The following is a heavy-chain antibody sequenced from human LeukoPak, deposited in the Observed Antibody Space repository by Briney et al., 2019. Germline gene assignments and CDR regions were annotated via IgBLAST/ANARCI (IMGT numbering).Heavy chain of an antibody. D-gene: IGHD2-2*01. V-gene: IGHV4-61*02. CDR3: ARSRYCSSTSCPSYRFDY. CDR2: IYTSGST. J-gene: IGHJ4*02. Sequence: SETLSLTCSVSGASISDGDYTWTRIRQPAGQGLEWIGRIYTSGSTNYNPSLKSRVTISVDKSKNQFSLKLSSVTAADTAVYYCARSRYCSSTSCPSYRFDYWGQGTLVTVSS. CDR1: GASISDGDYT.